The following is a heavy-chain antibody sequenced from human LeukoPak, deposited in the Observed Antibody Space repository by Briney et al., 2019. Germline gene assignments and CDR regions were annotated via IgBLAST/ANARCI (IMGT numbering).Heavy chain of an antibody. CDR1: GFTFKNYG. D-gene: IGHD6-19*01. V-gene: IGHV3-30*02. CDR2: IWYDGTEK. J-gene: IGHJ6*03. Sequence: TGGSLRLSCAASGFTFKNYGIHWVRQAPGKGLEWVAFIWYDGTEKYYADAVKGRFTISRDNSKNTLYLQMNSLRAEDTAVYYCAKAGYIAVKLLGYYMDVWGKGTTVTVSS. CDR3: AKAGYIAVKLLGYYMDV.